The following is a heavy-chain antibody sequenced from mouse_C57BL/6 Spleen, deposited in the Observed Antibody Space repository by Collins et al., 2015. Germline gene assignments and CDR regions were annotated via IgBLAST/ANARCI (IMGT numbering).Heavy chain of an antibody. Sequence: SGAELVRPGSSVKMSCKTSGYTSTSYGINWVKQRPGQGLEWIGYIYIGNGYTEYNEKFKGKATLTSDTSSSTAYMQLSSLTSEDSAIYFCAIYYYGSRRRYFDVWGTGTTVTVSS. CDR1: GYTSTSYG. D-gene: IGHD1-1*01. CDR2: IYIGNGYT. J-gene: IGHJ1*03. CDR3: AIYYYGSRRRYFDV. V-gene: IGHV1-58*01.